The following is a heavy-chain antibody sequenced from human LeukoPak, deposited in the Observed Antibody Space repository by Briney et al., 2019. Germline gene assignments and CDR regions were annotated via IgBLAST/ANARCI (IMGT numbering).Heavy chain of an antibody. V-gene: IGHV3-30-3*01. CDR2: ISYDGSNK. CDR1: GFTFSSYA. CDR3: ARVNEYSSSSPLDY. J-gene: IGHJ4*02. Sequence: GGSLRLSCAASGFTFSSYAMHWVRQAPGKGLEWVAVISYDGSNKYYADSVKGRFTISRDNSKNTLYLQMNSLRAEDTAVYYCARVNEYSSSSPLDYWGQGTLVTVSS. D-gene: IGHD6-6*01.